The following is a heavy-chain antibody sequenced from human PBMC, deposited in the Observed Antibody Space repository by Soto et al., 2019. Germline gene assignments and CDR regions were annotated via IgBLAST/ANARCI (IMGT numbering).Heavy chain of an antibody. V-gene: IGHV3-30*18. D-gene: IGHD6-13*01. Sequence: QVQLVESGGGVVQPGRSLRLSCAASGFTFSSYGMHWVRQAPGKGLEWVAVISYDGSNKYYADSVKGRFTISRDNSKNTLYLQMNRLRAEDTAVYYCAKEGGKHSSSWTSLGYWGQGTLVTVSS. CDR1: GFTFSSYG. J-gene: IGHJ4*02. CDR3: AKEGGKHSSSWTSLGY. CDR2: ISYDGSNK.